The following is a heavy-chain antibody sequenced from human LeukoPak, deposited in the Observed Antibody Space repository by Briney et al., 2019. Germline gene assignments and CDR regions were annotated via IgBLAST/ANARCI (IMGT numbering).Heavy chain of an antibody. CDR3: ARVNSYNWNYSWFDP. CDR2: IYYSGST. Sequence: SETLSLTCTVSGGSISSYYWSWIRQPPGKGLEWIGYIYYSGSTNYNPSLKSRVTISVDTSKNQFSLKLSSVTAADTAVYHCARVNSYNWNYSWFDPWGQGTLVTVSS. V-gene: IGHV4-59*01. J-gene: IGHJ5*02. D-gene: IGHD1-7*01. CDR1: GGSISSYY.